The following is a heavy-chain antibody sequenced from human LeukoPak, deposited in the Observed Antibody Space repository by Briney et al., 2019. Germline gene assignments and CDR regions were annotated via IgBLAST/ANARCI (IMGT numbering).Heavy chain of an antibody. CDR1: GFTFSRCW. Sequence: GGSLRLSCAPSGFTFSRCWMSCVRQAPGKGLVCVAKIKEDGSENYYVDSVKGRFTISRDNAKNSVYLHINRLRVEDTAVYDCARDDEMTLGTEFWGQGTLVTVSS. CDR3: ARDDEMTLGTEF. J-gene: IGHJ4*02. V-gene: IGHV3-7*01. CDR2: IKEDGSEN. D-gene: IGHD3-16*01.